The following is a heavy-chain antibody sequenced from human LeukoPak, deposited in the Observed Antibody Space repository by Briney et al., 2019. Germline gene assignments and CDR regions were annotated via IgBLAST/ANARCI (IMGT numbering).Heavy chain of an antibody. CDR2: IIPILGIA. V-gene: IGHV1-69*04. J-gene: IGHJ5*02. CDR1: GGTFSSYA. D-gene: IGHD2-2*01. Sequence: SVKVSCKASGGTFSSYAISWVRQAPGQGLEWMGRIIPILGIANYAQKFQGRVTITADKSTSTAYMELSSLRSEDTAVYYCARVVPYCSSTSCPHPNCFDPWGQGTLVTVSS. CDR3: ARVVPYCSSTSCPHPNCFDP.